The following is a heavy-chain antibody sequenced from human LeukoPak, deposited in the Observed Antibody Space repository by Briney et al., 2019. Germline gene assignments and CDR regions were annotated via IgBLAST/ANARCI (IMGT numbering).Heavy chain of an antibody. CDR3: ARDYSGKLD. D-gene: IGHD2-15*01. CDR1: GFTFGSYE. CDR2: ISTSGGTT. Sequence: GGSLRLSCVGSGFTFGSYEMNWVRQAPGEGLEWVSYISTSGGTTYYADSVKGRFTISRDNAENSLTLQMNSLRAEDTAVYYCARDYSGKLDWGQGTLVTVSS. J-gene: IGHJ4*02. V-gene: IGHV3-48*03.